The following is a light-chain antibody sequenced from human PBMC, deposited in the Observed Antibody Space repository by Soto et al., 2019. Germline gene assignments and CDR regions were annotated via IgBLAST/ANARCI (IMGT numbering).Light chain of an antibody. CDR3: QQYNNWGT. J-gene: IGKJ1*01. Sequence: TQSPCTLSLSPGERATLSCRASQSVSSSTYLAWYQQKPGQAPRLLIYGASTRATGIPARFSGSGSETEFTLTISSLQSEDFAVYYCQQYNNWGTFGQGTKVDIK. V-gene: IGKV3-15*01. CDR1: QSVSSSTY. CDR2: GAS.